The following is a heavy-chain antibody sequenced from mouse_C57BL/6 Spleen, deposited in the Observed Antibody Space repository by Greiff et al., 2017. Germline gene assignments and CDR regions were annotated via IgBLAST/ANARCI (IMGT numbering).Heavy chain of an antibody. J-gene: IGHJ4*01. CDR2: IYPGDGDT. CDR1: GYAFSSSW. Sequence: QVQLKESGPELVKPGASVKISCKASGYAFSSSWMNWVKQRPGKGLEWIGRIYPGDGDTNYNGKFKGKDTLTADKSSSTAYMQLSSLTSEDSAVYFCARDYSQYYYAMDYWGQGTSVTVSS. V-gene: IGHV1-82*01. CDR3: ARDYSQYYYAMDY. D-gene: IGHD2-12*01.